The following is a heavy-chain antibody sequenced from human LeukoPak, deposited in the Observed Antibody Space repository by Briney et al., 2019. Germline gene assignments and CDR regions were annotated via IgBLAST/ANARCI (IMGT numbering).Heavy chain of an antibody. CDR2: ISGSGSST. V-gene: IGHV3-23*01. D-gene: IGHD2-2*01. CDR3: AKGYCSSTSCYGGS. CDR1: GFTFSNYA. J-gene: IGHJ4*02. Sequence: PGGSLRLSCAASGFTFSNYAMSWVRQAPGPGLEWVSGISGSGSSTYFADSVKGRFTVSRDNSKNTLYLQTNSLRAEDTAVYYCAKGYCSSTSCYGGSWGQGTLVTVSS.